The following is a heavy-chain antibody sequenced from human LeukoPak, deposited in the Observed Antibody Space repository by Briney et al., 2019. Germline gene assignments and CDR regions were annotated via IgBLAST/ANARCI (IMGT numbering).Heavy chain of an antibody. Sequence: SVKVSCKASGGTFSSYAISWVRQAPGQGLEWMGGIIPIFGTANYAQKFQGRVTITADESTSTAYMELSSLRSEDTAVYYCARERSQDTPYYYYGMDVWGQGTTVTVSS. CDR3: ARERSQDTPYYYYGMDV. CDR2: IIPIFGTA. V-gene: IGHV1-69*13. CDR1: GGTFSSYA. D-gene: IGHD2-15*01. J-gene: IGHJ6*02.